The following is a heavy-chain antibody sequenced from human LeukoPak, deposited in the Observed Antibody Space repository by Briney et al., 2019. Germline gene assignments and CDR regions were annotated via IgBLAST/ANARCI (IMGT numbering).Heavy chain of an antibody. Sequence: PSETLSLTCTVSGGSISGYYWSWIRQSSGKGLEWIGYIYYSGSTNYNPSLKSRVTISVDTSKNQFSLKLSSVTAADTAVYYCARDSTSSYCGGDCYAFDIWGQGTMVTVSS. CDR1: GGSISGYY. V-gene: IGHV4-59*12. J-gene: IGHJ3*02. D-gene: IGHD2-21*02. CDR2: IYYSGST. CDR3: ARDSTSSYCGGDCYAFDI.